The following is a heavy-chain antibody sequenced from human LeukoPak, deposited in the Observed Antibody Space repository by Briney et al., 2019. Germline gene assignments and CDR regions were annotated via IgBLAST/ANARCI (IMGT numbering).Heavy chain of an antibody. D-gene: IGHD6-13*01. CDR1: GYIFTSYW. CDR3: ARRPYSSSWNWWFDP. CDR2: IYPGDSDT. Sequence: GESLKISCKGSGYIFTSYWIGWVRQMPGKGLEWMGIIYPGDSDTRYSPSFQGQVTISADKSISTAYLQWSSLKASDTAMYYCARRPYSSSWNWWFDPWGQGTLVTVSS. V-gene: IGHV5-51*01. J-gene: IGHJ5*02.